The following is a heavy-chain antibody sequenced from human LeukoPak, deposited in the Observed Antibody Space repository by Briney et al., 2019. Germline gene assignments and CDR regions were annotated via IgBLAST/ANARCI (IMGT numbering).Heavy chain of an antibody. CDR3: ARGPIAAAGRGFDP. D-gene: IGHD6-25*01. Sequence: SETLSLTCTVSGYSISSGYYWVWIRQPPGKGLEWIGSIYRSGSTNYNPSLKSRVTISVDTSKNQFSLKLSSVTAADTAVYYCARGPIAAAGRGFDPWGQGTLVTVSS. CDR1: GYSISSGYY. CDR2: IYRSGST. J-gene: IGHJ5*02. V-gene: IGHV4-38-2*02.